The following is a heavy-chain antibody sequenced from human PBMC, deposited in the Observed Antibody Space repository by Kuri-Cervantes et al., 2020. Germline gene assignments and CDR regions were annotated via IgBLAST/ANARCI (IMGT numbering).Heavy chain of an antibody. J-gene: IGHJ6*02. D-gene: IGHD3-10*01. CDR1: GFTFSDYY. Sequence: GESLKISCAASGFTFSDYYMSWIRQAPGKGLEWVSYISDSLSTIYYADSVKGRFTISRDNAKNTVYLQMNSLTGEDAAIYYCARGHYGLDVWGQGTTVTVSS. CDR2: ISDSLSTI. V-gene: IGHV3-11*01. CDR3: ARGHYGLDV.